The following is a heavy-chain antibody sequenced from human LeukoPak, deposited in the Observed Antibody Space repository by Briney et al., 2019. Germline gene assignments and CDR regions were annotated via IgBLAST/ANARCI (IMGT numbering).Heavy chain of an antibody. CDR2: IYYSGNT. J-gene: IGHJ6*02. Sequence: SETLSLTCTVSGGSISSSSYYWGWIRQPPGKGLEWIGYIYYSGNTNYNPSLKSRVTISVDTSKNQFSLKLSSVTAADTAVYYCARVGSRSYYYGMDVWGQGTTVTVSS. V-gene: IGHV4-61*05. CDR3: ARVGSRSYYYGMDV. CDR1: GGSISSSSYY. D-gene: IGHD3-10*01.